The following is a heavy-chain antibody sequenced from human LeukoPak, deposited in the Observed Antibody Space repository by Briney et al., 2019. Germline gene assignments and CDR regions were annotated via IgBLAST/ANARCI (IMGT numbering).Heavy chain of an antibody. CDR2: INTSGST. CDR1: GGSISSGSYY. J-gene: IGHJ5*02. D-gene: IGHD3-10*01. Sequence: SETLSLICTVSGGSISSGSYYWSWIRQPAGKGLEWIGRINTSGSTNYNPSLKSRVTISVDTSKNQFSLKLTSVTAADTAVYYCVSAKFLVRGVSWFDPWGQGTLVTVSS. CDR3: VSAKFLVRGVSWFDP. V-gene: IGHV4-61*02.